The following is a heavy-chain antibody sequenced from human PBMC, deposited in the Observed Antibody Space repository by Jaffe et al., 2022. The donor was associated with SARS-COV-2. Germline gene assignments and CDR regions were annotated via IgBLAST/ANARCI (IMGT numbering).Heavy chain of an antibody. J-gene: IGHJ4*02. Sequence: EVQLLESGGGLVQPGGSLRLSCAASGFTFSSYAMSWVRQAPGKGLEWVSAISGSGGSTYYADSVKGRFTISRDNSKNTLYLQMNSLRAEDTAVYYCAKKGRRGVVVVAATLFDYWGQGTLVTVSS. CDR3: AKKGRRGVVVVAATLFDY. V-gene: IGHV3-23*01. CDR2: ISGSGGST. D-gene: IGHD2-15*01. CDR1: GFTFSSYA.